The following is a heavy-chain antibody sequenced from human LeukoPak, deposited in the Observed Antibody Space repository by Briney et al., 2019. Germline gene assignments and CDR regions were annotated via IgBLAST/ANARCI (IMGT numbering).Heavy chain of an antibody. D-gene: IGHD2-15*01. CDR1: GYTFTKYY. J-gene: IGHJ5*02. V-gene: IGHV1-2*06. CDR3: ARGYCSGGSCYSVENWFDP. Sequence: GASVKVSCKASGYTFTKYYVFWVRQAPGQGLEWMGRINPSSGGTDYAQKFQGRVTMTRDTSISTAYMELSRLRSDDTAMYYCARGYCSGGSCYSVENWFDPWGQGTLVTVSS. CDR2: INPSSGGT.